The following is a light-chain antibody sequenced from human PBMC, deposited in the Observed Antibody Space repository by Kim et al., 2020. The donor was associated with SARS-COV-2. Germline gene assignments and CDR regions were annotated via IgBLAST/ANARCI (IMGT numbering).Light chain of an antibody. V-gene: IGLV4-69*01. Sequence: ASVKLTCTLSSGHSSYAIAWHQQQSEKGPRYLMKLNSDGSHSKGDGIPDRFSGSSSGAERYLTISSLQSEDEADYYCQTWDTGIQVFGGGTQLTVL. CDR2: LNSDGSH. CDR1: SGHSSYA. J-gene: IGLJ3*02. CDR3: QTWDTGIQV.